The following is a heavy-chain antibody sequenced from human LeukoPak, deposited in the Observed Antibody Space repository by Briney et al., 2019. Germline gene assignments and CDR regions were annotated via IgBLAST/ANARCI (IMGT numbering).Heavy chain of an antibody. D-gene: IGHD6-13*01. V-gene: IGHV1-2*02. CDR1: GYTFTGCY. J-gene: IGHJ4*02. Sequence: GASVKVSCKASGYTFTGCYLHWVRQAPGKGLEWMGWINPNSGATNYEQKFQGRVAMTSDTSIDTAYMELTRLTSDDTATYYCARDEGITSAAPWYYFDYWGQGTLVTVSS. CDR3: ARDEGITSAAPWYYFDY. CDR2: INPNSGAT.